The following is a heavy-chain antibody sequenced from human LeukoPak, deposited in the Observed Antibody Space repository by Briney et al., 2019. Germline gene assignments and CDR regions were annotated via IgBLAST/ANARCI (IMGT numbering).Heavy chain of an antibody. CDR2: INPNSGGT. V-gene: IGHV1-2*02. CDR1: GYTFTGYY. D-gene: IGHD3-9*01. CDR3: ARGLYDILTGYESYFDY. Sequence: APVKVSCKASGYTFTGYYMHWVRQAPGQGLEWMGWINPNSGGTNYAQKFQGRVTMTRDTSISTAYMELSRLRSDDTAVYYCARGLYDILTGYESYFDYWGQGTLVTVSS. J-gene: IGHJ4*02.